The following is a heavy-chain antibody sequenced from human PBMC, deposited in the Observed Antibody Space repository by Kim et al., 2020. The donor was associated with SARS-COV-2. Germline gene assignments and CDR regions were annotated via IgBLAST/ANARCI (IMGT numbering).Heavy chain of an antibody. Sequence: GGSLRLSCAASGFTVSNNYMSWVRQAPGKGLEWVSVIYSGGVTYYADFVKGRFTISRDNSKNTLYLQMNSLRAEDTAVYYFARDRGNWDDGGAPFDYWGQGTLVTVSS. D-gene: IGHD1-1*01. J-gene: IGHJ4*02. V-gene: IGHV3-53*01. CDR2: IYSGGVT. CDR3: ARDRGNWDDGGAPFDY. CDR1: GFTVSNNY.